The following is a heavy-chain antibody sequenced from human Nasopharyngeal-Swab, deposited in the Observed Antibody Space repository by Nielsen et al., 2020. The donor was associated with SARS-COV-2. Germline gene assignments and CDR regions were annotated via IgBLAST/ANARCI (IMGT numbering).Heavy chain of an antibody. CDR2: IYYSGST. V-gene: IGHV4-59*12. CDR3: ARDKRRWYFDI. Sequence: GSLRLSCTVSGGSISSYYWSWIRQPPGKGLEWIGYIYYSGSTNYNPSLKSRVTISVDTSKNQFSLKLSSVTAADTAVYYCARDKRRWYFDIWGRGTLVTVSS. J-gene: IGHJ2*01. CDR1: GGSISSYY.